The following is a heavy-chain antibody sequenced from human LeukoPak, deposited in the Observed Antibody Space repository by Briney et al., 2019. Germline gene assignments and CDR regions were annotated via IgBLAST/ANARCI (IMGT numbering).Heavy chain of an antibody. J-gene: IGHJ3*02. CDR2: ISYDGSNK. CDR3: ANLASGRDDAFDI. Sequence: QPGRSLRLSCAASGFTFSSYGMHWVRQAPGKGLEWVAVISYDGSNKYYVDSVKGRFTISKDNSKNTLYLQMNSLRAEDTAVYYCANLASGRDDAFDIWGQGTMVTVSS. CDR1: GFTFSSYG. D-gene: IGHD3-3*01. V-gene: IGHV3-30*18.